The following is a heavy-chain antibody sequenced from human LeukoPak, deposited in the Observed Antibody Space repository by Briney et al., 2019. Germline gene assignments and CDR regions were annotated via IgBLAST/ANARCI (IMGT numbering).Heavy chain of an antibody. CDR2: ISSSGSTI. J-gene: IGHJ4*02. CDR3: ASSQQLWFARFDY. Sequence: GESLRLSCAASGFTFSSYEMNWVRQAPGKGLEWVSYISSSGSTIYYADSVKGRFTISRDNAKNSLYLQMNSLRAEDTAVYYCASSQQLWFARFDYWGQGTLVTVSS. D-gene: IGHD5-18*01. CDR1: GFTFSSYE. V-gene: IGHV3-48*03.